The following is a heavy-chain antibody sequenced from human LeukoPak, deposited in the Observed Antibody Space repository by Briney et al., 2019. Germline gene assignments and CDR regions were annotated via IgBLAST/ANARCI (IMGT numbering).Heavy chain of an antibody. Sequence: GGSLRLSCVASGFTFSSYAMSWVRQAPGRGLEGVSAISGSGGSTYYADSVKGRFTISRYNSKNTLYLQMNSLRAEDTAVYYCAKDPTNIAVAGTSDYWGRGTLVTVSS. D-gene: IGHD6-19*01. J-gene: IGHJ4*02. CDR3: AKDPTNIAVAGTSDY. V-gene: IGHV3-23*01. CDR2: ISGSGGST. CDR1: GFTFSSYA.